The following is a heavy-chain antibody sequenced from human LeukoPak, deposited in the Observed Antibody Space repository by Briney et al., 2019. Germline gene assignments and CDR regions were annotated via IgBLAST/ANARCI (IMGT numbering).Heavy chain of an antibody. CDR2: IHYSRST. V-gene: IGHV4-59*08. J-gene: IGHJ5*02. CDR3: ARLYGGYCSGGSCYSGANGFDP. CDR1: GGSISSYY. D-gene: IGHD2-15*01. Sequence: PSDTLSLTCAVSGGSISSYYWSWIRQPPGKGLEWIGYIHYSRSTNYNPSLKSRVTISVDTSKNQFSLKLSSVTAADTAVYYCARLYGGYCSGGSCYSGANGFDPWGQGTGVTLSS.